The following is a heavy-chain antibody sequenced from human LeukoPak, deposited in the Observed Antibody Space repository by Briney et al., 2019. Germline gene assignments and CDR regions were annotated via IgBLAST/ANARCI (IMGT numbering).Heavy chain of an antibody. CDR1: GFTFSSYA. Sequence: HPGGSLRLSCAASGFTFSSYAMSWVRQAPGKGLEWVSAISGSGGSTYYADSVKGRFTISRDNAKNSLYLQMNSLRAEDTAIYYCARYSQGVVPAAIRMDVWGKGTTVTVSS. D-gene: IGHD2-2*01. J-gene: IGHJ6*04. CDR3: ARYSQGVVPAAIRMDV. V-gene: IGHV3-23*01. CDR2: ISGSGGST.